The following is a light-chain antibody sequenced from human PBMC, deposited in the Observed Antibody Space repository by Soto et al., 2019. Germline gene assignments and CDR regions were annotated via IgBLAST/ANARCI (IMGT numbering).Light chain of an antibody. CDR1: QSVSSSY. Sequence: EIVLTQSPGTLSLSPGERATLSCRASQSVSSSYLAWYQQKPGQAPRLLIYGASSRATGIPDRFSGSGSGTDFTRTIGSLEPEDVAVYYCQQYGSSPLTFGGGTKVEIK. J-gene: IGKJ4*01. CDR2: GAS. CDR3: QQYGSSPLT. V-gene: IGKV3-20*01.